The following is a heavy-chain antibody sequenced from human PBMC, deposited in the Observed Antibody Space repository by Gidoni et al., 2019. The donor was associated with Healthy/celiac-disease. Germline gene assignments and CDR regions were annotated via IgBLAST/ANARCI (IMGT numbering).Heavy chain of an antibody. CDR1: GGSFSGYY. CDR2: INHSGST. Sequence: QVQLQQWGAGLLKPSETLSLTCAVYGGSFSGYYWSWIRQPPGKGLEWIGEINHSGSTNYNPSLKSRVTISVDTSKNQFSLKLSSVTAADTAVYYCARCLGSSFSCTNGVCYRSDAFDIWGQGTMVTVS. V-gene: IGHV4-34*01. D-gene: IGHD2-8*01. CDR3: ARCLGSSFSCTNGVCYRSDAFDI. J-gene: IGHJ3*02.